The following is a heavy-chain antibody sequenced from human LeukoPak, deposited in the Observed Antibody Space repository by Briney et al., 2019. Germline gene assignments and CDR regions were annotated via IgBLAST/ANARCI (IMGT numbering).Heavy chain of an antibody. CDR3: AKDLNYDFWSGHKSDYFDY. CDR2: ISWNSGSI. CDR1: GFTFSSYW. V-gene: IGHV3-74*01. J-gene: IGHJ4*02. Sequence: GGSLRLSCAASGFTFSSYWMHWVRQAPGKGLVWVSGISWNSGSIGYADSVKGRFTISRDNSKNTLYLQMNSLRAEDTAVYYCAKDLNYDFWSGHKSDYFDYWGQGTLVTVSS. D-gene: IGHD3-3*01.